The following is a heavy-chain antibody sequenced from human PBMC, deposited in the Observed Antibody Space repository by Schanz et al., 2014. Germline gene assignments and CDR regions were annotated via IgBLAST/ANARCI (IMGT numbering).Heavy chain of an antibody. CDR3: ARDYESAWYSPRHDAFDV. D-gene: IGHD6-19*01. CDR2: ISGSSSTK. J-gene: IGHJ3*01. Sequence: EVQLVESGGGLAQPGGSLRLSCAASGITFSGYSMNWVRQAPGKGLEWVSYISGSSSTKYYADSVKGRFTISRDNGKNTLYRKVNSERAGDRAVYFCARDYESAWYSPRHDAFDVWGQGTVVTVSS. CDR1: GITFSGYS. V-gene: IGHV3-48*01.